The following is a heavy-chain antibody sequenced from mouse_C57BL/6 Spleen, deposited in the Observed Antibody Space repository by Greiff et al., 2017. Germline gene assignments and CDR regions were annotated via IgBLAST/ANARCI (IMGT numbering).Heavy chain of an antibody. CDR1: GYTFTSYW. CDR3: ALPRLQYAY. D-gene: IGHD3-2*02. J-gene: IGHJ3*01. Sequence: QVQLQQPGAELVKPGASVKLSCKASGYTFTSYWMHWVKQRPGHGLEWIGEIHPSDSNTNYNQKFKGKATLTVDTSSSTAYMQRSSLTSEDSAVYYGALPRLQYAYRGQGTLVTVST. CDR2: IHPSDSNT. V-gene: IGHV1-50*01.